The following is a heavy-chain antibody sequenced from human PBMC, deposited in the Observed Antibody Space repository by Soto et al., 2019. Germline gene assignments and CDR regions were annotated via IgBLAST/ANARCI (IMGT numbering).Heavy chain of an antibody. D-gene: IGHD3-3*01. Sequence: SETLSLTCTVSGGSISSYYWRWIRQPPGKGLEWIGYIYYSGSTNYNPSLKSRVTISVDTSKNQFSLKLSSVTAADTAVYYCARQPRRMGHDCWSGSDYYYMDLWGKGNTVTSP. CDR1: GGSISSYY. CDR3: ARQPRRMGHDCWSGSDYYYMDL. V-gene: IGHV4-59*08. CDR2: IYYSGST. J-gene: IGHJ6*03.